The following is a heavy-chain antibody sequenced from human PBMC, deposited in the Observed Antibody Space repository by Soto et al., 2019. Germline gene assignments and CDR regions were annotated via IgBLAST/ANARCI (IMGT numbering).Heavy chain of an antibody. D-gene: IGHD6-19*01. CDR1: GFTFSSYA. J-gene: IGHJ4*02. CDR3: VKDRRAGGYSSGWYWTFAY. V-gene: IGHV3-23*01. Sequence: GGSLRLSCAASGFTFSSYAMSWVRQAPGKGLEWVSAISGSGGSTYYADSVKGRFTISRDNSKNTLYLQMNSLRAEDTAVYYCVKDRRAGGYSSGWYWTFAYWGQGTLVTVSS. CDR2: ISGSGGST.